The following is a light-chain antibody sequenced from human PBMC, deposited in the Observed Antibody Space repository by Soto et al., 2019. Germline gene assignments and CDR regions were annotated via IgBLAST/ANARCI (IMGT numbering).Light chain of an antibody. Sequence: EIVLTQSPGTLSLSPGERATLSCRASQSVSSSYLAWYQQKPGQAPRLLIYGASSRSTGIPDRFSGSGSGTDLTLTISRLEPDDFAVYYCQQDGSSPKVTFGQGTRLEIK. CDR1: QSVSSSY. CDR3: QQDGSSPKVT. CDR2: GAS. J-gene: IGKJ5*01. V-gene: IGKV3-20*01.